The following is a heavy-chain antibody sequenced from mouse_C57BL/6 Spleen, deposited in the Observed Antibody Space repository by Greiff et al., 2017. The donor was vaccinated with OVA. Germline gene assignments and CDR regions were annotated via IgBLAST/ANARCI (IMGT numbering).Heavy chain of an antibody. D-gene: IGHD2-5*01. CDR1: GFTFSDYG. CDR2: ISSGSSTI. Sequence: EVHLVESGGGLVKPGGSLKLSCAASGFTFSDYGMHWVRQAPEKGLEWVAYISSGSSTIYYADTVKGRFTISRDNAKNTLFLQMTSLRSEDTAMYYCARPNSNYEDFDVWGTGTTVTVSS. V-gene: IGHV5-17*01. CDR3: ARPNSNYEDFDV. J-gene: IGHJ1*03.